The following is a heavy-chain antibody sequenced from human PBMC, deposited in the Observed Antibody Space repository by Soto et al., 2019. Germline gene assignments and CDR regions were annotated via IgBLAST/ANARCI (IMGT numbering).Heavy chain of an antibody. J-gene: IGHJ6*02. D-gene: IGHD2-15*01. CDR3: ARFSGGSYNTYYFYYGMDV. CDR1: GYTFTSYG. Sequence: APVEVSCKASGYTFTSYGISWVRQAPGQGLDWMGWISAYNGNTKYAQDLQGRVTMTTDTSTSTAYMELRSLRSDDTAMYYCARFSGGSYNTYYFYYGMDVWGQGTTVTVSS. CDR2: ISAYNGNT. V-gene: IGHV1-18*04.